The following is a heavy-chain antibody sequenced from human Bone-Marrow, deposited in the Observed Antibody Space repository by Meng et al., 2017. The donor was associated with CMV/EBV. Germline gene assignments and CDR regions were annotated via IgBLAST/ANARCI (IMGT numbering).Heavy chain of an antibody. J-gene: IGHJ3*02. CDR1: GGSISSSSYY. D-gene: IGHD2-2*01. CDR3: AREVGIVVVPAAPLGAFDI. CDR2: IYYSGST. V-gene: IGHV4-39*07. Sequence: SETLSLTCTVSGGSISSSSYYWGWIRQPPGKGLEWIGSIYYSGSTYYNPSLKSRVTISVDTSKNQFSLKLSSVTAADTAVYYCAREVGIVVVPAAPLGAFDIWGQGTMVTVS.